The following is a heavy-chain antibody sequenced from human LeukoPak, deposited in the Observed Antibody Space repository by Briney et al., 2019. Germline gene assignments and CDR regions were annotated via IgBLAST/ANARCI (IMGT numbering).Heavy chain of an antibody. Sequence: LGGALLPSCASSGFTFSTYNMKWGREAPGKGVEGISYINAESSTIHDADSVRGRFTTSRDNAKNSLYLQMNSLRAEDTAVYYCVRDNSRGQSLGVIYWGQGSLVTVSS. CDR1: GFTFSTYN. V-gene: IGHV3-48*01. D-gene: IGHD3-22*01. J-gene: IGHJ4*02. CDR3: VRDNSRGQSLGVIY. CDR2: INAESSTI.